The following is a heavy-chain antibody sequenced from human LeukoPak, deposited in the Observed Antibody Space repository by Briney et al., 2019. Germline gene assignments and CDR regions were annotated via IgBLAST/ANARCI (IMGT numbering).Heavy chain of an antibody. CDR3: ARDSYDSSGNYLDY. J-gene: IGHJ4*02. CDR2: ISGYNDNT. Sequence: ASVKVSCKASGYTFTNYAISWVRQAPGQGLEWMGWISGYNDNTNYAQKVQGRVTVTTDTSTSTAYMELRSLRSDDTAVYYCARDSYDSSGNYLDYWGQGTLVTVSS. V-gene: IGHV1-18*01. CDR1: GYTFTNYA. D-gene: IGHD3-22*01.